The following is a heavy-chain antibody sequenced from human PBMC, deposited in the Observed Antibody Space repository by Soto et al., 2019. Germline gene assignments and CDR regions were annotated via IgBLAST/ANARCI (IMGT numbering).Heavy chain of an antibody. CDR3: ARVVRSIAARPQGFDY. V-gene: IGHV1-18*01. Sequence: GASVKVSCKASGYTFTSYGISWVRQAPGQGLEWMGWISAYNGNTNYAQKLQGRVTMTTDTSTSTAYTELRSLRSDDTAVYYCARVVRSIAARPQGFDYWGQGTLVTVSS. D-gene: IGHD6-6*01. CDR1: GYTFTSYG. CDR2: ISAYNGNT. J-gene: IGHJ4*02.